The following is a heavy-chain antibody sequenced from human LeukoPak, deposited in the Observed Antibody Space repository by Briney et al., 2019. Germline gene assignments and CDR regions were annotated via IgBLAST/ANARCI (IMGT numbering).Heavy chain of an antibody. V-gene: IGHV3-23*01. CDR3: AKGLRSSNYYYGMDM. CDR2: INDSGGRT. Sequence: GGSLRVSCAVSGFTFSNFVMNWVRQAPGKGLEWVAGINDSGGRTHYADSVKGRFTISRANSNNTLYLHMSNLRADDTARYYCAKGLRSSNYYYGMDMWGQGTTVTVSS. CDR1: GFTFSNFV. J-gene: IGHJ6*02. D-gene: IGHD6-13*01.